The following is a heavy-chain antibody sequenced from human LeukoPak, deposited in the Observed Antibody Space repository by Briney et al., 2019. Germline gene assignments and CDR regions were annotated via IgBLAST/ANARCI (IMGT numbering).Heavy chain of an antibody. CDR1: GFTFSNYA. CDR3: AKDGGPTVFYYFDY. J-gene: IGHJ4*02. Sequence: GGSLRLSCAASGFTFSNYAMSWVRQAAGKGLEWVSGISGSSGGTNYADPVKGWFTISRDNSRNTLYLQMNSLRAEDTAIYYCAKDGGPTVFYYFDYWGQGTLITVSS. V-gene: IGHV3-23*01. CDR2: ISGSSGGT. D-gene: IGHD1-1*01.